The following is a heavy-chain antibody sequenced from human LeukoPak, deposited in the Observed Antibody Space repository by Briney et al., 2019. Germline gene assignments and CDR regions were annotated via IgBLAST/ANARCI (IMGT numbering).Heavy chain of an antibody. CDR2: INPNSGGT. Sequence: ASVKVSCKASGGTFSSYAISWVRQAPGQGLEWMGWINPNSGGTNYAQKFQGRGTMTRDTSISTAYMELSRLRSDDTAVYYCARGDFWSADDAFDIWGQGTMVTVSS. CDR3: ARGDFWSADDAFDI. V-gene: IGHV1-2*02. CDR1: GGTFSSYA. J-gene: IGHJ3*02. D-gene: IGHD3-3*01.